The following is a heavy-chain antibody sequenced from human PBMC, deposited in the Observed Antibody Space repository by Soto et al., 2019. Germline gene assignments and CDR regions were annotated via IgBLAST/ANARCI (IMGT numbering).Heavy chain of an antibody. Sequence: GGSLRLACAAAGFTLSSYGMHWVRQAPGKGLEWVAVIWYDGSNKYYADSVKGRFTISRDNSKNTLYLQMNSLRAEDTAVYYCARAALRYSYGPYYFDYWGQGTLVTVSS. J-gene: IGHJ4*02. CDR2: IWYDGSNK. D-gene: IGHD5-18*01. V-gene: IGHV3-33*01. CDR3: ARAALRYSYGPYYFDY. CDR1: GFTLSSYG.